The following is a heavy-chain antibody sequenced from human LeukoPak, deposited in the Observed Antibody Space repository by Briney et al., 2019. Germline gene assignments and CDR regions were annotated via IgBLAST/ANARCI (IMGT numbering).Heavy chain of an antibody. CDR3: ARGGGYASPIGY. J-gene: IGHJ4*02. Sequence: PSETLSLTCTLSGGSISTYYWSWIRQPPGEGLGWIGYIYHSGSTNYNPSLKSRVTISVDTSKNQFSLKLSSVTAADTAVYYCARGGGYASPIGYWGQGALVTVSS. D-gene: IGHD5-12*01. CDR1: GGSISTYY. CDR2: IYHSGST. V-gene: IGHV4-59*01.